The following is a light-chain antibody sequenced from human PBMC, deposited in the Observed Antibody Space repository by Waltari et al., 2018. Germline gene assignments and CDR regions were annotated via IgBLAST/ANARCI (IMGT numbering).Light chain of an antibody. CDR3: QQYGSSIMYT. Sequence: VLTQSPGTLSLSPGQTAHLPCMAGQSLTNKDLAWYQQKPGQAPRPLIYGAYSRAAGIPDRFSGSGSGTDFTLTISRREPEDSAVYYCQQYGSSIMYTFGQGTKLEIK. J-gene: IGKJ2*01. CDR2: GAY. V-gene: IGKV3-20*01. CDR1: QSLTNKD.